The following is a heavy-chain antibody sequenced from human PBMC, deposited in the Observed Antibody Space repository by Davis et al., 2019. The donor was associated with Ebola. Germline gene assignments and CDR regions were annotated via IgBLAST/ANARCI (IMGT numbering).Heavy chain of an antibody. J-gene: IGHJ3*02. D-gene: IGHD3-16*01. Sequence: SLKISCAASGFTFDDYAMHWVRQAPGKGLEWVSGISWNSGSIGYADSVKGRFTISRDNAKNSLYLQMNSLRAEDTALYYCAKGPRLAGYDAFDIWGQGTMVTVSS. V-gene: IGHV3-9*01. CDR1: GFTFDDYA. CDR2: ISWNSGSI. CDR3: AKGPRLAGYDAFDI.